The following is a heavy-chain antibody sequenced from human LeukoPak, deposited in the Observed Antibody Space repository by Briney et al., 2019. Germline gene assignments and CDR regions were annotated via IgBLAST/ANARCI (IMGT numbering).Heavy chain of an antibody. J-gene: IGHJ5*02. CDR1: GSSFSGYY. V-gene: IGHV4-34*01. Sequence: SETLSLTCAVYGSSFSGYYWSWIRQPPGKGLEWIGEVHHSGSTNYNPSLKSRVTISVDTSKNQFSLKLSSVTAADTAVYYCARLRFDPWGQGTLVTVSS. CDR2: VHHSGST. CDR3: ARLRFDP.